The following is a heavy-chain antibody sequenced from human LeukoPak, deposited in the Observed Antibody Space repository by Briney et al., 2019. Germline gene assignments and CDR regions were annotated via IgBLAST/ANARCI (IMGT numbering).Heavy chain of an antibody. J-gene: IGHJ6*02. V-gene: IGHV3-33*01. CDR1: GFTFSSYG. CDR2: IWYDGSNK. D-gene: IGHD6-6*01. Sequence: GGSLRLSCAASGFTFSSYGMHWVRQAPGKGLEWEAVIWYDGSNKYYADSVKGRFTISRDNSKNTLYLQMNSLRAEDTAVYYCARDRIAARPIDYYYYGMDVWGQGTTVTVSS. CDR3: ARDRIAARPIDYYYYGMDV.